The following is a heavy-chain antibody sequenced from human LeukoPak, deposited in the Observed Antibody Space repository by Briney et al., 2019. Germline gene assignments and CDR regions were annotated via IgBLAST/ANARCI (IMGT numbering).Heavy chain of an antibody. CDR2: ISGSGGST. CDR1: GFTFDNYA. J-gene: IGHJ4*02. V-gene: IGHV3-23*01. Sequence: GGSLRLSCAASGFTFDNYAMTWVRQGPGKGLEWIATISGSGGSTYYADSVKGRFTISRDNSKNTLYLQMNSLRAEDTAVYYCARWYDSSGYYPYYFDYWGQGTLVTVSS. CDR3: ARWYDSSGYYPYYFDY. D-gene: IGHD3-22*01.